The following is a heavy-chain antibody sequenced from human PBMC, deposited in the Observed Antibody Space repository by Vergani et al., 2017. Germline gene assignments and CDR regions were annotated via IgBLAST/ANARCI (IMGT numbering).Heavy chain of an antibody. CDR2: INPSGGST. D-gene: IGHD1-26*01. CDR3: ARDGTGIVGATTKNGAKIFDY. V-gene: IGHV1-46*01. Sequence: QVQLVESGGGVVQPGRSLRLSCAASGFTFSSYAMHWVRQAPGQGLEWMGIINPSGGSTSYAQKFQGRVTMTRDTSTSTVYMELSSLRSEDTAVYYCARDGTGIVGATTKNGAKIFDYWGQGTLVTVSS. J-gene: IGHJ4*02. CDR1: GFTFSSYA.